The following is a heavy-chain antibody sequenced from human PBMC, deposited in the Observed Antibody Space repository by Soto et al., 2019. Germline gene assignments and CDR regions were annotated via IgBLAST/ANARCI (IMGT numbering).Heavy chain of an antibody. Sequence: QVQLVQSGAEVKKPGSSVKVSCKASGGTFSSYAISWVRQAPGQGLEWMGGIIPIFGTANYAQKFQGRVTITADEATSTAYMELSSLRSEDTAVYYCARDGMVRGVLTHSFDYWGQGTLVTVSS. V-gene: IGHV1-69*01. CDR2: IIPIFGTA. D-gene: IGHD3-10*01. J-gene: IGHJ4*02. CDR1: GGTFSSYA. CDR3: ARDGMVRGVLTHSFDY.